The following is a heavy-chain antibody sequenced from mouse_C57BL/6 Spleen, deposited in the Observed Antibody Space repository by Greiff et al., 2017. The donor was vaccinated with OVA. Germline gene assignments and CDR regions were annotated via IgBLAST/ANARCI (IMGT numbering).Heavy chain of an antibody. V-gene: IGHV14-1*01. CDR2: IDPEAGDT. CDR1: GFTITDYY. CDR3: ATGANYYAMEY. Sequence: VQLQQSGAELVRPGASVKLSCTASGFTITDYYMHWVKQRPEQGLEWIGMIDPEAGDTAYAPTFQGKATMTADTASNTAYLQRSSLTSEDTAVYYCATGANYYAMEYWGKGTSVTVSS. J-gene: IGHJ4*01.